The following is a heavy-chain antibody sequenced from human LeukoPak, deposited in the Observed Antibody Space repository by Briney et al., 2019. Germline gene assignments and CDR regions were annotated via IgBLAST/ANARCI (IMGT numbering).Heavy chain of an antibody. CDR3: ARNRGPVGFDAFDI. D-gene: IGHD2-15*01. V-gene: IGHV3-66*01. Sequence: GGSLRLSCAASGFTFSSYAMSWVRQAPGKGLEWVSGVFIDGSTYYADSLKDRFSIARDNSKNTLYLQMNSLRAEDTAVYYCARNRGPVGFDAFDIWGQGTMVTVSS. CDR2: VFIDGST. CDR1: GFTFSSYA. J-gene: IGHJ3*02.